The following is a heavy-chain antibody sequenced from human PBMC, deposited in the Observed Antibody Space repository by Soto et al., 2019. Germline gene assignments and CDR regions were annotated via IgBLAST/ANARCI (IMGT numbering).Heavy chain of an antibody. D-gene: IGHD5-18*01. CDR2: IWYDGSNK. Sequence: PXGSLRLSCAASGFTFSSYGMHWVRQAPGKGLEWVAVIWYDGSNKYYADSVKGRFTISRDNSKNTLYLQMNSLRAEDTAVYYCARGGGTAMAPAFDIWGQGTMVTVSS. V-gene: IGHV3-33*01. J-gene: IGHJ3*02. CDR3: ARGGGTAMAPAFDI. CDR1: GFTFSSYG.